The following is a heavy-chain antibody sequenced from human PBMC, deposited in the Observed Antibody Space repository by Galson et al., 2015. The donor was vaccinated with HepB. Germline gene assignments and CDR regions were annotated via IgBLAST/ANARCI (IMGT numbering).Heavy chain of an antibody. CDR3: AREEGSGSYYNVGY. J-gene: IGHJ4*02. Sequence: CAISGDSVSSNSAAWNWIRQSPSRGLEWLGRTYYRSKWYNDYAVSVKSRITVNPDTSKNQFSLQLNSVTPEDTAVYYCAREEGSGSYYNVGYWGQGTLVTVSS. CDR1: GDSVSSNSAA. CDR2: TYYRSKWYN. V-gene: IGHV6-1*01. D-gene: IGHD3-10*01.